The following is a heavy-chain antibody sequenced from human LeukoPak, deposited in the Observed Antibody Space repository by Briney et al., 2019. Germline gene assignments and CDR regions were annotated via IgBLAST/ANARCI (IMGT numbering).Heavy chain of an antibody. D-gene: IGHD2-8*02. CDR1: GYSFSSYW. CDR2: IDPGDSFT. J-gene: IGHJ4*02. Sequence: HGESLRISCKGSGYSFSSYWISWVRQMPGKGLEWMGRIDPGDSFTKYRPSLEGRVTISADKSLSTVYLQWSSLKASDTAIYYCARDGGGVSSWVPHWGQGTLVTVSS. CDR3: ARDGGGVSSWVPH. V-gene: IGHV5-10-1*01.